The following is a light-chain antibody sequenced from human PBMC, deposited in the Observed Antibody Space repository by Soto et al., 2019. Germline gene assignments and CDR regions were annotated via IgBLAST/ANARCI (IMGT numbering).Light chain of an antibody. Sequence: EVVLTQSPGTLSLSPGERATLSCRASQNVYINSLAWYQQKPGQPPRLLIYGASTRAAAIPDRFSGSGSGADFALSIDGLEPEDFAIYYCQQYGDSPLTFGPGTRVA. J-gene: IGKJ3*01. V-gene: IGKV3-20*01. CDR1: QNVYINS. CDR2: GAS. CDR3: QQYGDSPLT.